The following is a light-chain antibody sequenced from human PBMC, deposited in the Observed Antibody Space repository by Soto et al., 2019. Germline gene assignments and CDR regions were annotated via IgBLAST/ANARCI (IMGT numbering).Light chain of an antibody. CDR3: AAWDDTRNGQV. J-gene: IGLJ7*01. CDR2: RNN. V-gene: IGLV1-47*01. Sequence: QLVLTQPPSASGTPGQRVSISCSGSRSNIGRNYVYWYQQLPGTAPKLLIQRNNERPSGVPDRFSVSKSGTSVSLAISGLRSEDEGSCCFAAWDDTRNGQVFGGGTQLTVL. CDR1: RSNIGRNY.